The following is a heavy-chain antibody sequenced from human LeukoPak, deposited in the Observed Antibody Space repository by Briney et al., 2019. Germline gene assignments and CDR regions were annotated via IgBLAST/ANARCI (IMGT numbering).Heavy chain of an antibody. Sequence: ASVKVSCKASGYTFTSYGISWVRQAPGQGLEWMGWISAYNGNTNYAQKLQGRVTMTTDTSTSTAYMVLRSLRSDDTAVYYCARDHYYDFWSGYFPGYWGQGTLVTVSS. CDR3: ARDHYYDFWSGYFPGY. D-gene: IGHD3-3*01. J-gene: IGHJ4*02. CDR1: GYTFTSYG. V-gene: IGHV1-18*01. CDR2: ISAYNGNT.